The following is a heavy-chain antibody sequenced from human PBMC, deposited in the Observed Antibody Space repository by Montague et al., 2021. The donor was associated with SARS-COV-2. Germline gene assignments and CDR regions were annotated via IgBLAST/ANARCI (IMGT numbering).Heavy chain of an antibody. CDR3: AKEGGDYSGEGYYFDH. Sequence: SLRLSCAASGFKCNNYGMHWVRQAPGKGLEWVAIIWHDGSNKYYRDSVKGRFTISRENSKSTSYLQMDSLRAEDTAVYYCAKEGGDYSGEGYYFDHWGRGTLVTVSS. CDR2: IWHDGSNK. V-gene: IGHV3-33*06. J-gene: IGHJ4*02. D-gene: IGHD2-15*01. CDR1: GFKCNNYG.